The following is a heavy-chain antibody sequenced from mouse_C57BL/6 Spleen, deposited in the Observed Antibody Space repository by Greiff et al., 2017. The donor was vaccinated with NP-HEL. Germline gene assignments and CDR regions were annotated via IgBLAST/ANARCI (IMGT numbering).Heavy chain of an antibody. D-gene: IGHD1-1*01. CDR2: FYPGSGSI. CDR1: GYTFTEYT. V-gene: IGHV1-62-2*01. Sequence: QVQLQQSGAELVKPGASVKLSCKASGYTFTEYTIHWVKQRSGQGLEWIGWFYPGSGSIKYNEKFKDKATLTADKSSSTVYMELSRLTSEDSAVYFCARHEEEVPVYGSSSYYFDYWGQGTTLTVSS. J-gene: IGHJ2*01. CDR3: ARHEEEVPVYGSSSYYFDY.